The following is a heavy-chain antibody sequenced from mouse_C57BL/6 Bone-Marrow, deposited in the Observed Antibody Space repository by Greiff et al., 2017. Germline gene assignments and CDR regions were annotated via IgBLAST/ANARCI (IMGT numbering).Heavy chain of an antibody. J-gene: IGHJ2*01. CDR1: GFTFSSYA. CDR2: ISDVGSYT. Sequence: DVKLVESGGGLVKPGGSLKLSCAASGFTFSSYAMSWVRQTPEKRLEWVATISDVGSYTYYPDNVKGRFTISRDNANNNLYLQMSHLKSEDTAMYYCAREGTAQATWGYWGQGTTLTVSS. D-gene: IGHD3-2*02. CDR3: AREGTAQATWGY. V-gene: IGHV5-4*01.